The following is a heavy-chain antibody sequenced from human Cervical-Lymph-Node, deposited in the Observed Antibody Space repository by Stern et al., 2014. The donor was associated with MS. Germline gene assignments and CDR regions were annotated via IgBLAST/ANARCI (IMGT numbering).Heavy chain of an antibody. CDR1: GYTFTSYG. CDR2: ISAYNGNT. CDR3: ARAHYSSSWYGEGDY. V-gene: IGHV1-18*01. D-gene: IGHD6-13*01. Sequence: VQLVESGAEVKKPWASVKVSCKASGYTFTSYGISWVRQAPGQGLEWMGWISAYNGNTNYAQKLQGRVTMTTDTSTSTAYMELRSLRSDDTAVYYCARAHYSSSWYGEGDYWGQGTLVTVSS. J-gene: IGHJ4*02.